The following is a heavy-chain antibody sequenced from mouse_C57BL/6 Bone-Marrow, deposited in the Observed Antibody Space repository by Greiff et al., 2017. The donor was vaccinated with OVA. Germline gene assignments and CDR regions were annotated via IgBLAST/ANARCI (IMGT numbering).Heavy chain of an antibody. V-gene: IGHV5-2*01. Sequence: EVQLVESGGGLVQPGESLKLSCESTEYEFTSHDMSWVRKTPEKRLELVAAINRDGGSTYYPDTMERRFIISRDNTKKTLYLQMSSLMSEDTALYYCARQGEYRYFDVWGTGTTVTVSS. CDR1: EYEFTSHD. J-gene: IGHJ1*03. CDR3: ARQGEYRYFDV. CDR2: INRDGGST.